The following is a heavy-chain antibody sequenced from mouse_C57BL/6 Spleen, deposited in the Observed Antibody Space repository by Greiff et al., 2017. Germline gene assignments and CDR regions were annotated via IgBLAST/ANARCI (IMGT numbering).Heavy chain of an antibody. J-gene: IGHJ1*03. CDR3: AKGEYYYGSSYWYFDV. V-gene: IGHV1-80*01. D-gene: IGHD1-1*01. Sequence: QVQLKQSGAELVKPGASVKISCKASGYAFSSYWMNWVKQRPGKGLEWIGQIYPGNGDTNYNGKFKGKATLTADKSSSTAYMQLSSLTSEDSAVYFCAKGEYYYGSSYWYFDVWGTGTTVTVSS. CDR1: GYAFSSYW. CDR2: IYPGNGDT.